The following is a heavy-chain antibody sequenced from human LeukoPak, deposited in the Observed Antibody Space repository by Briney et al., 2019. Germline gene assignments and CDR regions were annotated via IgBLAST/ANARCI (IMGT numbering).Heavy chain of an antibody. CDR2: IYYSGST. J-gene: IGHJ4*02. Sequence: SETLSLTCTVSGDSISSYYWSWIRQPPGKGLEWIGYIYYSGSTNYNPSLKSRVTISVDTSRNQFSLKLSSVTAADTAVYYCARLPFYDSSGYWGQGTLVTVSS. CDR3: ARLPFYDSSGY. CDR1: GDSISSYY. D-gene: IGHD3-22*01. V-gene: IGHV4-59*08.